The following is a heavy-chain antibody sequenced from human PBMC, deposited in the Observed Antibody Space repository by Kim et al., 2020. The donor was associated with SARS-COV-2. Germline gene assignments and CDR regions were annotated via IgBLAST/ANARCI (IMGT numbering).Heavy chain of an antibody. D-gene: IGHD6-6*01. J-gene: IGHJ4*02. CDR2: MNPNSGNT. Sequence: ASVKVSCKASGYTFTSYDINWVRQATGQGLEWMGWMNPNSGNTGYAQKFQGRVTMTRNTSISTAYMELSSLRSEDTAVYYCARGTRGSGDSIVEQLVRRRSTRYYFDYWGQGTLVTVSS. CDR3: ARGTRGSGDSIVEQLVRRRSTRYYFDY. V-gene: IGHV1-8*01. CDR1: GYTFTSYD.